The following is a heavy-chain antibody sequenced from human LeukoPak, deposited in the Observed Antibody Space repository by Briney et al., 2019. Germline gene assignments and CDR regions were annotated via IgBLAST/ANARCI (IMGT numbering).Heavy chain of an antibody. Sequence: GGSLRLSCAASGFTFSGSAMHWVRQASGKGLEWVGRIRSEANSYATAYAASVKGRFTISRDDSKNTAYLQMNSLKTEDTAVYYCTRHGYAPFDYWGQGTLVTVSS. CDR2: IRSEANSYAT. CDR1: GFTFSGSA. CDR3: TRHGYAPFDY. J-gene: IGHJ4*02. V-gene: IGHV3-73*01. D-gene: IGHD5-12*01.